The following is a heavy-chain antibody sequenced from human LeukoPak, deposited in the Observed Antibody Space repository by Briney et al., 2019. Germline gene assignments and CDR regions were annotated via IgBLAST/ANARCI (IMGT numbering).Heavy chain of an antibody. V-gene: IGHV1-46*01. J-gene: IGHJ4*02. CDR3: ARLGSYHKFDY. Sequence: ASLKVSCKASGYTFSSYYMHWVRQAPGQGLEWMGIINPSGGSTSYARKFQGRVTMTRDTSTSTVYMELSSLRSEDTAVYYCARLGSYHKFDYWGQGTLVTVSS. D-gene: IGHD1-26*01. CDR1: GYTFSSYY. CDR2: INPSGGST.